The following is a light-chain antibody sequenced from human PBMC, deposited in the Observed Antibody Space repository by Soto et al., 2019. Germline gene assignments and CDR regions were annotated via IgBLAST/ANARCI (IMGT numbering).Light chain of an antibody. Sequence: QSVLTQPPSVSAAPGQKVTISCSGSISSIGNNHVSWYQQLPGTAPKLLIYDNNKRPSGIPDRFSGSKSGTSVTLGITGLQTGDEADYYCATWDGKVFGTGTKLTVL. V-gene: IGLV1-51*01. J-gene: IGLJ1*01. CDR1: ISSIGNNH. CDR3: ATWDGKV. CDR2: DNN.